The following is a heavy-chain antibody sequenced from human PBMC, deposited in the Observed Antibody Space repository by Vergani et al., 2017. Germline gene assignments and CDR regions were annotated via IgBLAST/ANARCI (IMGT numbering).Heavy chain of an antibody. CDR2: INPSGGST. V-gene: IGHV1-46*01. J-gene: IGHJ6*02. CDR1: GYTFTSYY. Sequence: QVQLVQSGAEVKKPGASVKVSCKASGYTFTSYYMHWVRQAPGQGLEWMGIINPSGGSTSYAQKFQGRVTMTRDTSTSTVYMELSSLRSEDTAVYYCARGQYYYDSSGYYYYYYGMDVWGQGTTVTVSS. CDR3: ARGQYYYDSSGYYYYYYGMDV. D-gene: IGHD3-22*01.